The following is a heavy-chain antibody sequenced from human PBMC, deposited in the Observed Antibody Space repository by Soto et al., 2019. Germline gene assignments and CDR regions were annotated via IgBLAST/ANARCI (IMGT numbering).Heavy chain of an antibody. Sequence: QLQLQESGSGLVKPSQTLSLTCAVSGGSISSGGYSWSWIRQPPGKGLEWIGYIYHSGSTYYNPSLKSRVTISVDRSKNQFSLKLSSVTAADTAVYFCARAGGLGAVAADYWGQGTLVTVSS. D-gene: IGHD6-19*01. CDR3: ARAGGLGAVAADY. CDR2: IYHSGST. V-gene: IGHV4-30-2*01. CDR1: GGSISSGGYS. J-gene: IGHJ4*02.